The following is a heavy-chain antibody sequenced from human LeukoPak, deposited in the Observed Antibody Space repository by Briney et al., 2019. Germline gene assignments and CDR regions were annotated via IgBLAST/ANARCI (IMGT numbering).Heavy chain of an antibody. CDR1: GFTFSSFD. Sequence: GGSLRLSCAASGFTFSSFDTSWVRQAPGKVLEWVSGISGSGGSTYYADSVKGRFTISRDNSKNTLFLQMNSLRAEDTAIYYCAKDFSAGTYFDYWGQGTLVTVSS. V-gene: IGHV3-23*01. CDR2: ISGSGGST. CDR3: AKDFSAGTYFDY. D-gene: IGHD6-13*01. J-gene: IGHJ4*02.